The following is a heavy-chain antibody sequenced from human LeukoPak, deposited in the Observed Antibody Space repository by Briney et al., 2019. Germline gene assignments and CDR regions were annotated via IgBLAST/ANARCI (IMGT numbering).Heavy chain of an antibody. CDR3: ARDARYFDWLLSRYFDY. CDR1: GFTFSSNY. V-gene: IGHV3-66*02. Sequence: PGGSLRLSCAASGFTFSSNYMSWVRQAPGKGLEWVSVIYSGGSTYYADSVRGRFTISRDNSKNTLYLQMNSLRAEDTAVYYCARDARYFDWLLSRYFDYWGQGTLVTVSS. J-gene: IGHJ4*02. D-gene: IGHD3-9*01. CDR2: IYSGGST.